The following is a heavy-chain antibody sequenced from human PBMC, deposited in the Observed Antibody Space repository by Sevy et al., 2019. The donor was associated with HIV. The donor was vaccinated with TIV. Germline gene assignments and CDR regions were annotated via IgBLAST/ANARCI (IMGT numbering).Heavy chain of an antibody. D-gene: IGHD3-10*01. CDR3: ARGGWGDYYYGSGVDY. J-gene: IGHJ4*02. CDR1: GFTFNTYW. V-gene: IGHV3-74*01. Sequence: GGSLRLSCVASGFTFNTYWMHWVRQAPGKGLVWVSRINGDGSSTTYADFVKGRFTVSRDNAKNTLRLQMNSLRAEDTSVYYCARGGWGDYYYGSGVDYWGQGTLVTVSS. CDR2: INGDGSST.